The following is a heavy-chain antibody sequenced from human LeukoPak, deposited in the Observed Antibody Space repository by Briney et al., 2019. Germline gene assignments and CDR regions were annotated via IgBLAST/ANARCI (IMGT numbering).Heavy chain of an antibody. D-gene: IGHD3-22*01. Sequence: PGGSLRLSCAASGFTVSSNYMSWVRRAPGKGLEWVSVIYSGGSTYYADSVKGRFTISRDNSKNTLYLQMNSLRAEDTAVYYCARVHYRADSSFDYWGQGTLVTVSS. J-gene: IGHJ4*02. CDR1: GFTVSSNY. CDR2: IYSGGST. V-gene: IGHV3-53*01. CDR3: ARVHYRADSSFDY.